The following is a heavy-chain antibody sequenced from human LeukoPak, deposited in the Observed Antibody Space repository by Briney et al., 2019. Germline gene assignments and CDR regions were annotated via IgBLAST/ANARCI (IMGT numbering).Heavy chain of an antibody. CDR2: FDPEDGET. Sequence: ASVKVSCKVSGYTLTELSMHWVRQAPGKGLEWMGGFDPEDGETIYAQKFQGRVTMTEDTSTDTAYMELSSLRSEDTAVYYCATLCDLGYYFDYWSQGTLVTVSS. D-gene: IGHD3-16*01. V-gene: IGHV1-24*01. CDR1: GYTLTELS. J-gene: IGHJ4*02. CDR3: ATLCDLGYYFDY.